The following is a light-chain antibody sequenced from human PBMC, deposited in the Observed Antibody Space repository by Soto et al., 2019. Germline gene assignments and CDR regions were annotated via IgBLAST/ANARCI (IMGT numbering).Light chain of an antibody. CDR3: CSYAGSRDV. CDR2: EVS. CDR1: SRDVGSYNL. V-gene: IGLV2-23*02. Sequence: QPLLTQPASVSGSPGQSITISCTGTSRDVGSYNLVSWYQQHPGKAPKLMIYEVSKRPSGVSNRFSGSKSGNTASPTISGLQAEDEADYYCCSYAGSRDVFGTGTKVTVL. J-gene: IGLJ1*01.